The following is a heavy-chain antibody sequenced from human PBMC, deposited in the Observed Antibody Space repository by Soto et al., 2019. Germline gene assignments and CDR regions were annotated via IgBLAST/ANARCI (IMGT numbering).Heavy chain of an antibody. Sequence: QAQLMQSGAEVKEPGSSVKVSCKASGGTFSGYAISWVRQAPGQGLGWRGGIIPIFGIKNYAQKFQNRLTIAADESSATVYMDLRSLTSEDSAIYYCARDPRSITGTTSSEDFQHWGQGTLVSVS. CDR3: ARDPRSITGTTSSEDFQH. CDR1: GGTFSGYA. CDR2: IIPIFGIK. D-gene: IGHD1-1*01. V-gene: IGHV1-69*01. J-gene: IGHJ1*01.